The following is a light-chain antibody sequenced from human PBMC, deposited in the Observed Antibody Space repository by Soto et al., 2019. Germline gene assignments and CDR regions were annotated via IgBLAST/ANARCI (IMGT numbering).Light chain of an antibody. Sequence: QSALTQPRSVSGSPGQSVTISCTGTNSDVGGYNYVSWYQQHPDKAPKVMIYDVSKLPSGVPDRFSGSKSGNTSSLTISGLQAEDEADYYCCSYAGSNNLVFGGGTKVTVL. CDR1: NSDVGGYNY. CDR3: CSYAGSNNLV. V-gene: IGLV2-11*01. CDR2: DVS. J-gene: IGLJ2*01.